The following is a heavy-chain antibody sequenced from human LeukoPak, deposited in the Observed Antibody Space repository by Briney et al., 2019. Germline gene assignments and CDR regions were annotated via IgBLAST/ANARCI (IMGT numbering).Heavy chain of an antibody. CDR2: ISSSSSYI. D-gene: IGHD3-22*01. V-gene: IGHV3-21*01. CDR3: ASSVHYDSSGYPQH. J-gene: IGHJ1*01. Sequence: PGGSLRLSCAASGFTFSSYSMNWVRQAPGKGLEWVSSISSSSSYICYADSVKGRFTISRDNAKNSLYLQMNSLRAEDTAVYYCASSVHYDSSGYPQHWGQGTLVTVSS. CDR1: GFTFSSYS.